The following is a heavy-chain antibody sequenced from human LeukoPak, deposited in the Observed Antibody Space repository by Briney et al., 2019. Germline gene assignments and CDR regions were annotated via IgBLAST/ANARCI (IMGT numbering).Heavy chain of an antibody. CDR1: GGSISSSSYY. CDR2: TYYSGST. V-gene: IGHV4-39*01. J-gene: IGHJ6*03. CDR3: ARRPRYYYYMDV. Sequence: SETLSLTCTVSGGSISSSSYYWGWIRQPPGKGLEWIGSTYYSGSTYYNPSLKSRVTISVDTSKNQFSLKLSSVTAADTAVYYCARRPRYYYYMDVWGKGTTVTISS.